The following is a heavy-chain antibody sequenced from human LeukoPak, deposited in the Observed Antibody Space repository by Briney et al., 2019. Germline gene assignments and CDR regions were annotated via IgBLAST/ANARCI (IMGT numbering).Heavy chain of an antibody. CDR1: GFTFSSYA. J-gene: IGHJ4*02. CDR2: ISYDGSNK. V-gene: IGHV3-30-3*01. CDR3: ASLPNYGGVFDY. D-gene: IGHD4-23*01. Sequence: PGGSLRLSCAASGFTFSSYAMHWVRQAPGKGLEWVAVISYDGSNKYYADSVKGRFTISRDNSKNTLYLQMNSLRAEDTAVYYCASLPNYGGVFDYWGQGTLVTVSS.